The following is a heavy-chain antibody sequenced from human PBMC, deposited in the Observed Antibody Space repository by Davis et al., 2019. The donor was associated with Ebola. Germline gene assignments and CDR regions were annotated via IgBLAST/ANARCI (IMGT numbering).Heavy chain of an antibody. D-gene: IGHD4-23*01. CDR3: AREVGLDYSGDSRDY. V-gene: IGHV4-61*01. J-gene: IGHJ4*02. CDR2: IYYSGST. CDR1: GGSISSGSYY. Sequence: PSETLSLTCTVSGGSISSGSYYWSWIRQPPGKGLEWIGYIYYSGSTNYNPSLKSRVTMSVDTSKNQFSLKLTSVTAADTAVYYCAREVGLDYSGDSRDYWGPGTLVTVSS.